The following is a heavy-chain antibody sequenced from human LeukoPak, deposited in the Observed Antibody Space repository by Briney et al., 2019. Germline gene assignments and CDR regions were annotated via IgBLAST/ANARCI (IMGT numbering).Heavy chain of an antibody. CDR1: GYTLTSYG. CDR3: ARGAYGDI. Sequence: ASVKVSCKAFGYTLTSYGFNWMRQAPGQGLEWMGWISTQSGDTNYAQKVQGRLTLTADRSTNTAYMELRSLRSDDTAVYYCARGAYGDIWGQGTMVTVSS. D-gene: IGHD3-9*01. J-gene: IGHJ4*02. CDR2: ISTQSGDT. V-gene: IGHV1-18*01.